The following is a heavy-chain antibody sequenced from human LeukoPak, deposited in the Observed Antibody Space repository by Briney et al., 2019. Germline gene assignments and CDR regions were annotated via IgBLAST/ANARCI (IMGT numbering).Heavy chain of an antibody. D-gene: IGHD3-22*01. J-gene: IGHJ4*02. V-gene: IGHV3-30*18. CDR1: GFTFSDYG. CDR2: ISYDGSYK. CDR3: AKDTSGYYHTLDF. Sequence: GTSLRLSCAASGFTFSDYGIHWVRQAPGKGLEWVAVISYDGSYKYYADSLKGRFTISRDNSKNTLSLQMNSLRADDTAVYFCAKDTSGYYHTLDFWGQGTLVTVSS.